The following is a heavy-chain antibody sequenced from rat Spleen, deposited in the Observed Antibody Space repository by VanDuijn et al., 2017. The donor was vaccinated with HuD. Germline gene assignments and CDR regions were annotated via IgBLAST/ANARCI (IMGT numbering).Heavy chain of an antibody. D-gene: IGHD3-4*01. CDR3: AREAEKPFHYFDY. CDR1: GFTFSDYN. Sequence: EVQLVESGGGLVQPGRSLKLSCTASGFTFSDYNMAWVRQAPKKGLEWVATISYDDSRTYYRDSMKGRFTISRDNAKSTLYLQMDSLRSEDTATYYCAREAEKPFHYFDYWGQGVMVTVSS. CDR2: ISYDDSRT. V-gene: IGHV5-7*01. J-gene: IGHJ2*01.